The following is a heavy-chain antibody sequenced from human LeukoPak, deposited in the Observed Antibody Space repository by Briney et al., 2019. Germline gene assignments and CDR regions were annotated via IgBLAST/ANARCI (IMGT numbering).Heavy chain of an antibody. V-gene: IGHV3-11*01. J-gene: IGHJ4*02. D-gene: IGHD3-10*01. Sequence: GGSLRLSCAASGSTLSDYYMTWIRQAPGRGLEWVSYIRSSGADIFYADSVKGRFSISRDIAKNSLYLQMDSLRAEDTAVYYCARALSGTYLDFWGQGTLVTVSS. CDR3: ARALSGTYLDF. CDR2: IRSSGADI. CDR1: GSTLSDYY.